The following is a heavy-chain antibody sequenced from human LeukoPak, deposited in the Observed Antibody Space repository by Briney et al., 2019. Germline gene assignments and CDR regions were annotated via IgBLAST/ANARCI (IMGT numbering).Heavy chain of an antibody. CDR2: NYYSGST. D-gene: IGHD3-22*01. Sequence: SETLSLTCTVSGGSISSYYWSWIRQPPGKGLEWIGYNYYSGSTNYNPSLKSRVTKSLDTSNNQFTLKLSSVTAADTAVYYCARAALYYDSSGPFGGYAFDIWGQGTMVTVSS. J-gene: IGHJ3*02. CDR3: ARAALYYDSSGPFGGYAFDI. V-gene: IGHV4-59*01. CDR1: GGSISSYY.